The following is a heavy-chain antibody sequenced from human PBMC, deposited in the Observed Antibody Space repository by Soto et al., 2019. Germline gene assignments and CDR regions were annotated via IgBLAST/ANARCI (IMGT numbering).Heavy chain of an antibody. D-gene: IGHD6-25*01. CDR3: ARRSRGSSAVGNYYYGMDV. Sequence: PGKGLEWMGIIYPGDSDTRYSPSFQGQVTISADKSISTAYLQWSSLKASDTAMYYCARRSRGSSAVGNYYYGMDVWGQGTTVTVSS. J-gene: IGHJ6*02. V-gene: IGHV5-51*01. CDR2: IYPGDSDT.